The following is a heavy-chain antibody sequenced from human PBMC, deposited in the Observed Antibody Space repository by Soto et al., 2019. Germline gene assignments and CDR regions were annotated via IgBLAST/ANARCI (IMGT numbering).Heavy chain of an antibody. CDR2: ISYSGSI. Sequence: SETLSLTCTVSGDSIRSSNYYWGWIRQPPGKGLEWIGSISYSGSIDYNPSLKSRVTTSVDTSRIHFSLKLISVTAADTAVYYCARQSYDSSDYFDYWGQGTLVTVSS. CDR1: GDSIRSSNYY. J-gene: IGHJ4*02. V-gene: IGHV4-39*01. D-gene: IGHD3-22*01. CDR3: ARQSYDSSDYFDY.